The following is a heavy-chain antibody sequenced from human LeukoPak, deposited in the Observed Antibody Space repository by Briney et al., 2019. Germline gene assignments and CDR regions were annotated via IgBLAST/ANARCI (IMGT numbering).Heavy chain of an antibody. J-gene: IGHJ4*02. D-gene: IGHD4-11*01. CDR2: TIPIFGTA. CDR1: GGTFSKYT. V-gene: IGHV1-69*13. CDR3: ARDRDDYSNFDY. Sequence: SVKVSCKASGGTFSKYTISWVRQRPGQGLEWMGGTIPIFGTANYAQKFQGRVTITADESTSTAYMELSSLRSEDTAVYYCARDRDDYSNFDYWGQGTLVTVSS.